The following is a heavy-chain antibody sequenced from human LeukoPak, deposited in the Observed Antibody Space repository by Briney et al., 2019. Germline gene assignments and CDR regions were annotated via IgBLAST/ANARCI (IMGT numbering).Heavy chain of an antibody. J-gene: IGHJ5*02. CDR3: VRSTDYGGNSGGNWFDP. CDR2: INWNGGST. Sequence: PGGSLRLSCAASGFTFDDYGMSWVRQAPGKGLEWVSGINWNGGSTGYADSVKGRFTISRDNAKNSLYLQMNSLRAEDTALYYCVRSTDYGGNSGGNWFDPWGQGTLVTVSS. D-gene: IGHD4-23*01. CDR1: GFTFDDYG. V-gene: IGHV3-20*04.